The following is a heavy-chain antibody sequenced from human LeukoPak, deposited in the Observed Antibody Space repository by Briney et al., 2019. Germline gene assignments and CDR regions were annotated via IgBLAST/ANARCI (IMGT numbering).Heavy chain of an antibody. D-gene: IGHD6-19*01. Sequence: SETLSLTCTVSGGSISSYYWSWIRQPPGKGLEWIGYIYYSGSTSYNPSLKSRVTISVDTSKKQFSLKLSSATAADTAVYYCARHLTWASSGWYWGRYFDYWGQGTLVTVSS. CDR3: ARHLTWASSGWYWGRYFDY. CDR1: GGSISSYY. J-gene: IGHJ4*02. V-gene: IGHV4-59*08. CDR2: IYYSGST.